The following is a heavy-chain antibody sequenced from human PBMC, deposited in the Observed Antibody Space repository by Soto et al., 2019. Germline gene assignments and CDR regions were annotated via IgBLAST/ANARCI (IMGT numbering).Heavy chain of an antibody. D-gene: IGHD5-18*01. Sequence: LRLSCIGSGFTFSSYAMNWVRQAPGKGLEWVSSISSSSKYIYYTDSVKGRFTISRDNAKNTLYLQMNSLRAEDTALYYCAKAGYSYCPGDAYYGMDVWGQGTTVTVSS. CDR3: AKAGYSYCPGDAYYGMDV. V-gene: IGHV3-21*04. J-gene: IGHJ6*02. CDR1: GFTFSSYA. CDR2: ISSSSKYI.